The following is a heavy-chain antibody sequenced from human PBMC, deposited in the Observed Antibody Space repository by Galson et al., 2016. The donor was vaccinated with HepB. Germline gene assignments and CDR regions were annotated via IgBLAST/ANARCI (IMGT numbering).Heavy chain of an antibody. Sequence: SVKVSCKASGYTFTTYAITWVRQAPGQGLECMGWISSYDGRTNYAQMVQGRVTMTTDTSTGTTYMELRGLRSDDTAVYYCARAYPLTSSSALDYWGQGTLVTVSS. CDR2: ISSYDGRT. V-gene: IGHV1-18*01. J-gene: IGHJ4*02. CDR3: ARAYPLTSSSALDY. D-gene: IGHD6-6*01. CDR1: GYTFTTYA.